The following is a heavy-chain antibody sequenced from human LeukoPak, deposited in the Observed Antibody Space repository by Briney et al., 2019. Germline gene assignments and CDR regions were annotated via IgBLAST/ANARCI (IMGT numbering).Heavy chain of an antibody. CDR2: ITTSSTYI. D-gene: IGHD5-24*01. J-gene: IGHJ3*01. Sequence: GGSLRLSCAASGFTFSSYSMSWVRQAPGKGLEWVSSITTSSTYISYAVPVKGRLTISRDNSKNTLSLQMNSLRVEDTAIYYCAKDIQLSTWGLGTMVSVSS. CDR1: GFTFSSYS. V-gene: IGHV3-21*04. CDR3: AKDIQLST.